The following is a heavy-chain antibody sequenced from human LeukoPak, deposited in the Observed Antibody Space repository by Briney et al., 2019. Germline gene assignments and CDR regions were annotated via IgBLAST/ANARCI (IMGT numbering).Heavy chain of an antibody. J-gene: IGHJ4*02. CDR2: MNPNSGNT. Sequence: ASVKVSCNASGYTFTSYDINWVRQATGQGLEWMGWMNPNSGNTGYAQKFRRRVTITEDTFTDTGYLELRGLTSEDTAVYYCSTDSGRSYFYFDFWGQGTLVTVSS. D-gene: IGHD3-10*01. V-gene: IGHV1-8*02. CDR3: STDSGRSYFYFDF. CDR1: GYTFTSYD.